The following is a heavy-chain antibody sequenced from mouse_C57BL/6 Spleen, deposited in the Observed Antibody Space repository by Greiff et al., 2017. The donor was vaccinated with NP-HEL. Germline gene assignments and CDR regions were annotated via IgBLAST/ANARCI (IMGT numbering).Heavy chain of an antibody. Sequence: QQWPGQGLEWIGDIYPGSGSTNYNEKFKSKATLTVDTSSSTAYMQLSSLTSEDSAVYYCVDGTGAFDYWGQGTTLTVSS. D-gene: IGHD4-1*01. V-gene: IGHV1-55*01. CDR3: VDGTGAFDY. J-gene: IGHJ2*01. CDR2: IYPGSGST.